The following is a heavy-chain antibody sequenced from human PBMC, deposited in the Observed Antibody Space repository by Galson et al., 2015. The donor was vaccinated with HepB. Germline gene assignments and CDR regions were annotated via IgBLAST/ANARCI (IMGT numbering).Heavy chain of an antibody. V-gene: IGHV1-8*02. CDR1: GNTFTSYA. Sequence: SVQISCKASGNTFTSYAFNWVRQASRQGLEWMGWINPNNGNTGYAQKFQGRVTMTRNTSISTVYMELSSLRSEDTAVYYCARGYWGFSYWGQGTLVTVSS. D-gene: IGHD7-27*01. J-gene: IGHJ4*02. CDR2: INPNNGNT. CDR3: ARGYWGFSY.